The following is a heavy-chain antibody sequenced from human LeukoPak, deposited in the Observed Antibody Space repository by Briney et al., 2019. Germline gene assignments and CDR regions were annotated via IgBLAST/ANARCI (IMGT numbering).Heavy chain of an antibody. J-gene: IGHJ3*02. CDR2: INTGGGT. CDR1: GFTFSTYT. Sequence: AGGSLRRSCAASGFTFSTYTMSWVRQAPGKGLEWVSAINTGGGTSSADSVKGRFTISRDNSESTLYLQMSSLRAEDTAVYYCARGLDSVTWGPFDIWGQGTVVTVSS. D-gene: IGHD2-2*03. CDR3: ARGLDSVTWGPFDI. V-gene: IGHV3-23*01.